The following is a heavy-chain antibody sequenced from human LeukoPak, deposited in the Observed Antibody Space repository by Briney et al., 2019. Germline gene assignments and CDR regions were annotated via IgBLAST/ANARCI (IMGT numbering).Heavy chain of an antibody. CDR2: IYYSGCT. Sequence: PSETLSLTCTVSGGSISSYYWSWIRQPPGKGLEWIGYIYYSGCTNYNPSLKSRVTISVDTSKNQFSLKLSSVTAADTAVYYCARDWRIGSSWWIDYWGQGTLVTVSS. V-gene: IGHV4-59*01. D-gene: IGHD6-13*01. CDR1: GGSISSYY. CDR3: ARDWRIGSSWWIDY. J-gene: IGHJ4*02.